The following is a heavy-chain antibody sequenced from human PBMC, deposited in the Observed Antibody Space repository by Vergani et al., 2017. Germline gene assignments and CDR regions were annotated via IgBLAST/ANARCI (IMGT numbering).Heavy chain of an antibody. D-gene: IGHD1-1*01. CDR3: ARWGNEKRLDS. CDR2: IWYDGSNK. V-gene: IGHV3-33*01. J-gene: IGHJ5*01. CDR1: GFTFSSHG. Sequence: QVQLVESEGGVVQPGRSLTLSCVASGFTFSSHGMHWVRQAPGKGLEWVAVIWYDGSNKYYGDSVKGRFTISRDNSKNTLYLQMNSLGVEDTAVYYCARWGNEKRLDSWGQGTLVTVSS.